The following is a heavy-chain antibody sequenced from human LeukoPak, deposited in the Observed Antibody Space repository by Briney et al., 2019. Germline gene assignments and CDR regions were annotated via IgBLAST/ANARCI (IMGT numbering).Heavy chain of an antibody. CDR3: ARSSLWIDY. Sequence: GGSLRLSCAASGFTFSNCWMNWVRQAPGKGLEWVANIKLDGSEKYYVDSVKGRSTISRDNAKNSLYLQMNSLRAEDTAVYYCARSSLWIDYWGQGTLVTVSS. CDR1: GFTFSNCW. CDR2: IKLDGSEK. D-gene: IGHD2-2*01. J-gene: IGHJ4*02. V-gene: IGHV3-7*03.